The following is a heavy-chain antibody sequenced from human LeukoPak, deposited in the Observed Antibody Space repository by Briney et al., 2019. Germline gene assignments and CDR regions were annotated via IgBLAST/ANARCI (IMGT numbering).Heavy chain of an antibody. Sequence: GGSLRLSCAASGFTFSSYSMNWVRQAPGKGLEWVSSISSSSSYIYYADSVKGQFTISRDNAKNSLYLQMNSLRAEDTAVYYCARDSGYSYPTIDYWGQGTLVTVSS. CDR1: GFTFSSYS. V-gene: IGHV3-21*01. D-gene: IGHD5-18*01. CDR2: ISSSSSYI. CDR3: ARDSGYSYPTIDY. J-gene: IGHJ4*02.